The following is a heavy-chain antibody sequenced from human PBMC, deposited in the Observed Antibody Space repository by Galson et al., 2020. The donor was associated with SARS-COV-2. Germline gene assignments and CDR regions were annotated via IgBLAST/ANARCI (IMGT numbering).Heavy chain of an antibody. D-gene: IGHD2-2*01. CDR3: ASSLREYQLLSPIDY. V-gene: IGHV3-21*01. Sequence: GESLKISCAASGFTFSSYSMNWVRQAPGKGLEWVSSISSSSSYIYYADSVKGRFTISRDNAKNSLYLQMNSLRAEDTAVYYCASSLREYQLLSPIDYWGQGTLVTVSS. CDR2: ISSSSSYI. J-gene: IGHJ4*02. CDR1: GFTFSSYS.